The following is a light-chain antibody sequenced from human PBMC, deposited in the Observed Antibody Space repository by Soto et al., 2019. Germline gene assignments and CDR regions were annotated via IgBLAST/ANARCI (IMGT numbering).Light chain of an antibody. CDR1: SLDVGGYNY. V-gene: IGLV2-14*01. CDR3: SSYTSSSTLV. Sequence: QSALTQPASVSGSPGQSITISGTGTSLDVGGYNYVSWYQQHPGKAPKLMIYDVINRPSGVSNRFSGSKSGNTASLTISGLQAEDEADYYCSSYTSSSTLVFGGGTKLTVL. J-gene: IGLJ2*01. CDR2: DVI.